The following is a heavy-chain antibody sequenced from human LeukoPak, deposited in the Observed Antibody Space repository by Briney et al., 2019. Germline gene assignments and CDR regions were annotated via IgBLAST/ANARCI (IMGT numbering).Heavy chain of an antibody. CDR3: ARDLVVQQLVRRPYKVNDFDY. D-gene: IGHD6-13*01. CDR1: GYTFSSNA. V-gene: IGHV7-4-1*02. J-gene: IGHJ4*02. Sequence: ASVKVSCKASGYTFSSNAMNWVRQAPGQGLEWMGWINTKTGNPTYAQGFTGRFVFSLDTSVSTAYLQISSLKAEDAAVYYCARDLVVQQLVRRPYKVNDFDYWGQGTLVTVSS. CDR2: INTKTGNP.